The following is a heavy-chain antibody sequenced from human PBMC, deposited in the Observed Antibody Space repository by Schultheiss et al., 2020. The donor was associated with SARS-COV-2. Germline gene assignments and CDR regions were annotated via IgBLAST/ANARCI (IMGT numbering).Heavy chain of an antibody. CDR3: ARDEDAGIAARTFDY. CDR1: GGSISSGGYY. CDR2: IYYSGST. J-gene: IGHJ4*02. Sequence: SQTLSLTCTVSGGSISSGGYYWSWIRQPPGKGLEWIGYIYYSGSTNYNPSLKSRVTISVDTSKNQFSLKLSSVTAADTAVYYCARDEDAGIAARTFDYWGQGTVVTVSS. V-gene: IGHV4-61*08. D-gene: IGHD6-6*01.